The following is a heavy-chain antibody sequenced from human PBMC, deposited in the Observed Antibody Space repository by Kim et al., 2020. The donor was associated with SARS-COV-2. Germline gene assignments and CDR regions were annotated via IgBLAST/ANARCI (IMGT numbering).Heavy chain of an antibody. CDR3: VRVPQAVAGFYYYYYGMDV. J-gene: IGHJ6*02. CDR2: IYYSGST. D-gene: IGHD6-19*01. V-gene: IGHV4-30-4*01. Sequence: SETLSLTCTVSGGSISSGDYYWSWIRQPPGKGLEWIGYIYYSGSTYYNPSLKSRVTISVDTSKNQFSLKLSSVTAADTAVYYCVRVPQAVAGFYYYYYGMDVWGQGATVTVSS. CDR1: GGSISSGDYY.